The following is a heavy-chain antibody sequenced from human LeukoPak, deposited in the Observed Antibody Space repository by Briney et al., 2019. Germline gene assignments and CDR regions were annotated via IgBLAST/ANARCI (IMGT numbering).Heavy chain of an antibody. D-gene: IGHD6-13*01. V-gene: IGHV3-20*04. CDR3: ARVGQYSSSWYYTGGYYYMDV. Sequence: GGSLRLSCAASGFTFADYGMGWVGRAPGKGLEWVSGIIWIGGSTGYADSVKGRYTISRDNAKNSLYLQMNSLRAEDTALYYCARVGQYSSSWYYTGGYYYMDVWGKGTTVTVSS. CDR2: IIWIGGST. CDR1: GFTFADYG. J-gene: IGHJ6*03.